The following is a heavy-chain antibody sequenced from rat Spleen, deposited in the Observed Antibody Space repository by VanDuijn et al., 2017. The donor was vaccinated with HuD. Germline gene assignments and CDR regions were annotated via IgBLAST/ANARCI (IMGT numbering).Heavy chain of an antibody. Sequence: EVQLQESGPGLVKPSQSLSLTCSVTGYSITSNYWGWIRKFPGNKMEWMGYISYSGSTSYNPSLKSRISITRDTSKNQFFLQLNSVTTEDTATYYCAKSTIAAISLGWYFDFWGPGTMVTVSS. V-gene: IGHV3-1*01. CDR1: GYSITSNY. CDR2: ISYSGST. CDR3: AKSTIAAISLGWYFDF. J-gene: IGHJ1*01. D-gene: IGHD1-2*01.